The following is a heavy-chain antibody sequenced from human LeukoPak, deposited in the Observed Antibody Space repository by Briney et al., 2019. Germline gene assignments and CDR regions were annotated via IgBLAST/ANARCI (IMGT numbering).Heavy chain of an antibody. CDR3: ARVGAARKHWY. D-gene: IGHD6-6*01. J-gene: IGHJ4*02. Sequence: SETLSLTCTVFGSMSNHFWSWIRQPPGKGLEWIGYIYDSGATDYNPSLKSRVTISVDTSKNQFSLKLSSVTAADTAVYYCARVGAARKHWYWGQGTLVTVSS. CDR2: IYDSGAT. CDR1: GSMSNHF. V-gene: IGHV4-59*11.